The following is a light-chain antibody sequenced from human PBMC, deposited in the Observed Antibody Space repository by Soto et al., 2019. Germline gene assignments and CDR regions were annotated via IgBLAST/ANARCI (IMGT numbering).Light chain of an antibody. CDR1: SSNIENNY. Sequence: QSVLTQPPSVSAAPGQKGTISCSGRSSNIENNYVSGYQQLPGTAPKLLIYEDTTRPSGIPDRFSGPKSGTSATLGITGLQTGYEADYYCATWDSSLSAGVFGTGTKVPVL. CDR3: ATWDSSLSAGV. CDR2: EDT. J-gene: IGLJ1*01. V-gene: IGLV1-51*02.